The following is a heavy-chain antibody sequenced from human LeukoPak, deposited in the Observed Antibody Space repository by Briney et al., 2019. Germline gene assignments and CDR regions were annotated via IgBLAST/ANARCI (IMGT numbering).Heavy chain of an antibody. D-gene: IGHD6-13*01. CDR1: GGTFSSYA. Sequence: SVKVSCKASGGTFSSYAISWVRQAPGQGLEWMGRIIPILGIANYAQKFQGRVTITADKSTSTAYMELSSLRSEDTAVYYCASGGLAAAKPKGIDYWGQGTLVTVSS. V-gene: IGHV1-69*04. CDR2: IIPILGIA. J-gene: IGHJ4*02. CDR3: ASGGLAAAKPKGIDY.